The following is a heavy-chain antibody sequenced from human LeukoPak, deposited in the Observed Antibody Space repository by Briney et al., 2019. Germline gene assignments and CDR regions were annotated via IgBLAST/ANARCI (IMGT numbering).Heavy chain of an antibody. Sequence: GGSLRLSCAASGFTFSTYWMHWVRQAPGKGLVWVSRINSDGSDTNYAESVRGRFTVSRDNAKTTLYLQMNSLRDEDTAVYYCARGHGTNYYDSSGYFSWGQGTLVTVSS. CDR3: ARGHGTNYYDSSGYFS. V-gene: IGHV3-74*01. CDR2: INSDGSDT. CDR1: GFTFSTYW. J-gene: IGHJ4*02. D-gene: IGHD3-22*01.